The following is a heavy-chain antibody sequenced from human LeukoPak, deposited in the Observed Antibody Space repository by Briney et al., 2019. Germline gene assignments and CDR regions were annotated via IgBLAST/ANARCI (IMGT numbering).Heavy chain of an antibody. V-gene: IGHV3-21*01. CDR1: GFTFSSYW. D-gene: IGHD3-3*01. Sequence: GGSLRLSCAASGFTFSSYWMNWVRQAPGKGLEWVSSISSSSSYIYYADSVKGRFTISRDNAKNSLYLQMNSLRAEDTAVYYCATPLWSGAGTESSPFDYWGQGTLVTVSS. J-gene: IGHJ4*02. CDR2: ISSSSSYI. CDR3: ATPLWSGAGTESSPFDY.